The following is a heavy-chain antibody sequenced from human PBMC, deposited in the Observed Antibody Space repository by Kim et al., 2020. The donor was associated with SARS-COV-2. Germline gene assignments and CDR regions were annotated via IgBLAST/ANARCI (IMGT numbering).Heavy chain of an antibody. CDR1: GGSFSGYY. D-gene: IGHD4-17*01. CDR3: ARRRLRWSYHFDY. CDR2: INHSGST. J-gene: IGHJ4*02. V-gene: IGHV4-34*01. Sequence: SETLSLTCAVYGGSFSGYYWSWIRQPPGKGLEWIGEINHSGSTNCNPSLKSRVTISVDTSKNQFSLKLSSVTAADTAVYYCARRRLRWSYHFDYWGQGTLVTVSS.